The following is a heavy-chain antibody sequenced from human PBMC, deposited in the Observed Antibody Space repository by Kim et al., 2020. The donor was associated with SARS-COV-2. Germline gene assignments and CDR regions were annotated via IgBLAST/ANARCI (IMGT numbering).Heavy chain of an antibody. Sequence: ASVKVSCKASGYTFTGYYMHWVRQAPGQGLEWMGWINPNSGGTNYAQKFQGRVTMTRDTSISTAYMELSRLRSDDTAVYYCARAGPYYYGSGSLEVPLSAGTDWNYYYYGMDDWGQGTTVTVSS. CDR2: INPNSGGT. CDR1: GYTFTGYY. J-gene: IGHJ6*02. V-gene: IGHV1-2*02. CDR3: ARAGPYYYGSGSLEVPLSAGTDWNYYYYGMDD. D-gene: IGHD3-10*01.